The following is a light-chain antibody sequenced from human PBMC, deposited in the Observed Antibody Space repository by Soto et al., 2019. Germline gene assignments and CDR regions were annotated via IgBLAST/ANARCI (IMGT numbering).Light chain of an antibody. Sequence: QSALTQPRSVSGSPGQSVTISCTGTSSDVGGYNYVSWYQQHPGKAPKLMIYDVSKRPSGVPDRFSGSKYGNTASLTISGLQAEDEADYYCCSYAGSYTLYVFATGTKLTVL. CDR2: DVS. CDR1: SSDVGGYNY. V-gene: IGLV2-11*01. CDR3: CSYAGSYTLYV. J-gene: IGLJ1*01.